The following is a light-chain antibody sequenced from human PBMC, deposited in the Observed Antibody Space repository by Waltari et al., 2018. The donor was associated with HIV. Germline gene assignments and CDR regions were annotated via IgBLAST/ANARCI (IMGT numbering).Light chain of an antibody. CDR3: QQRSNWRRSGLT. CDR2: DAS. Sequence: DIQMTQSPSSLSASVGDRVTITCQASQDISNYLNWYQQKPGKAPKLLIYDASNRATGIPARFSGSGSGTDFTLTISSLEPEDFAVYYCQQRSNWRRSGLTFGGGTKVEIK. CDR1: QDISNY. V-gene: IGKV1-33*01. J-gene: IGKJ4*01.